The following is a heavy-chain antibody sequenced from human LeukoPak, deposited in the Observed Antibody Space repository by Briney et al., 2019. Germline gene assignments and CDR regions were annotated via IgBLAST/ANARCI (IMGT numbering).Heavy chain of an antibody. Sequence: PSETLSLTCAVYGGSFSGYYWSWIRQPPGKGLEWIGEINHSGSTNYNPSLKSRVTISVDTSKNQFSLKLSSVTAADTAVYYCARAPYDILTWRDFDYWGQGTLVTVSS. V-gene: IGHV4-34*01. CDR3: ARAPYDILTWRDFDY. J-gene: IGHJ4*02. CDR2: INHSGST. CDR1: GGSFSGYY. D-gene: IGHD3-9*01.